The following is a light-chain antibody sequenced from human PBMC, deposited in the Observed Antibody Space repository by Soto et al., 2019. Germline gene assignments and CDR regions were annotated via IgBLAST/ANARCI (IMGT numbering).Light chain of an antibody. CDR1: QSVSSN. CDR2: GAS. Sequence: EIGMTHSPATLSVSPGERATLSCRASQSVSSNLAWYQQKPGQAPRLLIYGASTRATGIPARFSGSGSGTDFTLTISSLQPEDFATYYCQQANSFPRITFGGGTKVDI. CDR3: QQANSFPRIT. J-gene: IGKJ4*01. V-gene: IGKV3-15*01.